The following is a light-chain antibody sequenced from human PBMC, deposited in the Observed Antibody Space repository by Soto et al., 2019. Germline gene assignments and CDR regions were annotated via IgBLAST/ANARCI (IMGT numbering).Light chain of an antibody. CDR3: AAWDDSLSGWV. Sequence: QSVLTQPPSASGTPGQRITISCSGSSPNIGTNFVYWYQQLPGTAPKLLIFSNAQRPSGVPDRFSGSRSGTSASLAISGLRSEDEADYYCAAWDDSLSGWVFGGGTKVTVL. CDR1: SPNIGTNF. CDR2: SNA. J-gene: IGLJ3*02. V-gene: IGLV1-47*02.